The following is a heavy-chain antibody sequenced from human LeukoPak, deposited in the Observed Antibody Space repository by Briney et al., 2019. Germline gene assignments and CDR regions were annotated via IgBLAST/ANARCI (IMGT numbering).Heavy chain of an antibody. V-gene: IGHV4-34*01. D-gene: IGHD3-22*01. CDR2: INHSGST. CDR1: GGSFSGYY. CDR3: ARGSRYYYDSSGYYYFDY. Sequence: SETLSLACAVYGGSFSGYYWSWIRQPPGKGLEWIGEINHSGSTNYNPSLKSRVTISVDTSKNQFSLKLSSVTAADTAVYYCARGSRYYYDSSGYYYFDYWGQGTLVTVSS. J-gene: IGHJ4*02.